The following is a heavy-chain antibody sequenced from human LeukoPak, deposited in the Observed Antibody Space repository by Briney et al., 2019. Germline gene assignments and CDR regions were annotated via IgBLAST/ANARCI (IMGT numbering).Heavy chain of an antibody. Sequence: ASVKVSCKASGYTFTGYYMHWVRQAPGQGLEWMGWINPNSDGTNYAQKFQGRVTMTRDTSISTAYMGLSRLRSDDTAVYYCARYGVVVVPAYFRSYNWFDPWGQGTLVTVSS. CDR2: INPNSDGT. V-gene: IGHV1-2*02. D-gene: IGHD2-2*01. CDR3: ARYGVVVVPAYFRSYNWFDP. J-gene: IGHJ5*02. CDR1: GYTFTGYY.